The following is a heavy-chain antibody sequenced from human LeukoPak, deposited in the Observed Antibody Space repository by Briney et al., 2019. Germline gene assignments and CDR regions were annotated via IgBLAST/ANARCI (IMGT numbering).Heavy chain of an antibody. D-gene: IGHD6-13*01. Sequence: PGGSLRLSCAASGFTFSSYSMNWVRQAPGKGLEWVSSISSSSSYIYYADSVKGRFTISRDNAKNSLYLQMNSLRAEDTAVYYCARGESSSWYYGYWGQGTLVTVSS. V-gene: IGHV3-21*01. CDR2: ISSSSSYI. CDR1: GFTFSSYS. J-gene: IGHJ4*02. CDR3: ARGESSSWYYGY.